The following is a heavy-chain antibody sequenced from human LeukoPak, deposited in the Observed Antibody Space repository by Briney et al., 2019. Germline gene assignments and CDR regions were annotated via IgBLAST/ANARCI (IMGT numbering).Heavy chain of an antibody. D-gene: IGHD1-26*01. CDR1: GFTFSSYS. J-gene: IGHJ4*02. CDR3: ARSRYSGSYPDY. CDR2: ISSSSSYI. V-gene: IGHV3-21*01. Sequence: GGSLRLSCAASGFTFSSYSMNWVRQAPGKGLEWVSSISSSSSYIYYADSVKGRFTISRDNAKNSLYLQMNSLRAEDTAVHYCARSRYSGSYPDYWGQGTLVTVSS.